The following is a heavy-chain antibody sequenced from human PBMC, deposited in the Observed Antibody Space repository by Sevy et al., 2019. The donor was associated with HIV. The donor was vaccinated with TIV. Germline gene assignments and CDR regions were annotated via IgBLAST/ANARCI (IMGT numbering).Heavy chain of an antibody. Sequence: SETLSLTCAVYGGSFSGYYWSWIRQPPGKGLEWIGEINHSGSTNYNPSLKSRVTISVDTSRNQFSLKLSSVTAAEMAVYYSARRRPSGYYEYCGQGTLVTVSS. CDR2: INHSGST. V-gene: IGHV4-34*01. D-gene: IGHD3-3*01. J-gene: IGHJ4*02. CDR1: GGSFSGYY. CDR3: ARRRPSGYYEY.